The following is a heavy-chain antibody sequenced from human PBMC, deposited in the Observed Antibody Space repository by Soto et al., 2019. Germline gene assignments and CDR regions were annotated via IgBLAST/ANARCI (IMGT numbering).Heavy chain of an antibody. D-gene: IGHD3-3*01. CDR3: GRTAIFGSLCFDP. J-gene: IGHJ5*02. Sequence: GGSLRLSCAASGFTFTSYSMNWVRQAPGKGLEWVSYISSGSTSIYYADSVKGRFTISRDDAKNSLYLQMNSLRAEDAAVYYCGRTAIFGSLCFDPWGQGILVTVSS. V-gene: IGHV3-48*01. CDR2: ISSGSTSI. CDR1: GFTFTSYS.